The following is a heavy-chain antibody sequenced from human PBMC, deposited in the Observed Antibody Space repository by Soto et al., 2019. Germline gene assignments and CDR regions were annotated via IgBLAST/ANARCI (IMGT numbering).Heavy chain of an antibody. CDR1: RDGFTGYF. V-gene: IGHV1-2*02. J-gene: IGHJ5*02. Sequence: ASVKLSWKVSRDGFTGYFIHGVRQAPGQGLEWIGWINPNSGGTNSAQKFEGKVTMTRDTSISTAHMELSRLRSEDTAVYYCARYYYDSSFNWFDPRGQGTLVTVSS. CDR3: ARYYYDSSFNWFDP. D-gene: IGHD3-22*01. CDR2: INPNSGGT.